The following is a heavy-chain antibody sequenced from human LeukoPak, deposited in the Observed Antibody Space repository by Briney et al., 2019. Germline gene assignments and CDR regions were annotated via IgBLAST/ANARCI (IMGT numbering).Heavy chain of an antibody. CDR1: GYSITNNYY. CDR2: IYYTGST. V-gene: IGHV4-59*01. J-gene: IGHJ5*02. Sequence: SETLSLTCTVSGYSITNNYYWDWIRQPPGKGLEWIGYIYYTGSTSYNPSLKSRVTMSLDASKNQFSLELNSVTPADTAVYYCARGGNYWPQWWFDPWGRGTLVSVSS. CDR3: ARGGNYWPQWWFDP. D-gene: IGHD1-26*01.